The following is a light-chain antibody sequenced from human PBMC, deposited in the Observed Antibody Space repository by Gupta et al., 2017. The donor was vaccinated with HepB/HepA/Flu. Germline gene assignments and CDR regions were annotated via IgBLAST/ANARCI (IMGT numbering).Light chain of an antibody. J-gene: IGKJ5*01. CDR3: QLYAISPIT. Sequence: EIVLTQSPGTRSLSPGERATLSCRASQSIRSNLLVWYQQKLGQAPRLLIYDASKRATGIPDRFSGSGSGTDFTLTISRLEPEDFAVYYCQLYAISPITFGQGTRLEIK. CDR2: DAS. CDR1: QSIRSNL. V-gene: IGKV3-20*01.